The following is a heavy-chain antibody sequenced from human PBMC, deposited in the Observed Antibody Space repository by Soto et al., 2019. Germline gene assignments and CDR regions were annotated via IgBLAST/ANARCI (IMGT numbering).Heavy chain of an antibody. CDR3: AREGTTGTTNWFDP. CDR1: GGSFSGYY. Sequence: PSETLSLTCAVFGGSFSGYYWTWIRQPPGTGLEWIGEINHSGSTYYNPSLKSRVTISVDTSKNQFSLKLTSVTAADTAVYYCAREGTTGTTNWFDPWGQGTLVTVS. J-gene: IGHJ5*02. D-gene: IGHD1-1*01. CDR2: INHSGST. V-gene: IGHV4-34*01.